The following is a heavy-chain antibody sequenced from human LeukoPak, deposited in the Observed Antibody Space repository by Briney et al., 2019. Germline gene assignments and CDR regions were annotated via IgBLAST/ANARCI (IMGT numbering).Heavy chain of an antibody. J-gene: IGHJ4*02. V-gene: IGHV1-8*03. D-gene: IGHD3-9*01. CDR2: MNPNSGNT. CDR1: GYTFTSYD. CDR3: AREDDGDWFFDY. Sequence: ASVKVSCKASGYTFTSYDINWARQATGQGLEWMGWMNPNSGNTGYAQKFQGRVTITRNTSISTAYMELSSLRSEDTAVYYCAREDDGDWFFDYWGQGTLATVSS.